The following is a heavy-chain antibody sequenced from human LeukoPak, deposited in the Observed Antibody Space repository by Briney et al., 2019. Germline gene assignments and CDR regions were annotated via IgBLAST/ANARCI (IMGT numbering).Heavy chain of an antibody. D-gene: IGHD6-19*01. CDR1: GFTFSGYY. CDR3: ARDRGAVAGQYFDY. Sequence: GGSLRLSCAASGFTFSGYYMCWTRQAPGKGPEWMSYISSSGDRQYYADSVKGRFSISRDNAKNSLFLQMDSLRAEDTAVYYCARDRGAVAGQYFDYWGQGTLVTVSS. V-gene: IGHV3-11*01. CDR2: ISSSGDRQ. J-gene: IGHJ4*02.